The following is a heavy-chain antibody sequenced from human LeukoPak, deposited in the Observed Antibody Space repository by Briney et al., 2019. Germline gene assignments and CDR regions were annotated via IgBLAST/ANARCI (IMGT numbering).Heavy chain of an antibody. V-gene: IGHV4-38-2*02. D-gene: IGHD6-19*01. CDR1: GYSISSGYY. CDR3: ARAGYTSGWYGDNYYFDY. Sequence: SETLSLTCTVSGYSISSGYYWGWIRQPPGKGLEWIGSIYHSGSTYYNPSLKSRVTISVDTSKNQFSLKLSSVTAADTAVYYCARAGYTSGWYGDNYYFDYWGQGTLVGVSS. J-gene: IGHJ4*02. CDR2: IYHSGST.